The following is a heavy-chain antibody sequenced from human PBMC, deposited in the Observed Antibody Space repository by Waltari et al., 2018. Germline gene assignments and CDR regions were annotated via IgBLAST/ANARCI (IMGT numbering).Heavy chain of an antibody. V-gene: IGHV4-59*01. J-gene: IGHJ4*02. D-gene: IGHD3-10*01. CDR3: AVLGATANYRTSTPMDY. CDR1: GGSISSDY. Sequence: QVQLQESGPGLVKPSETLSLTCTVSGGSISSDYWNWIRQPPGKGLEWIGYIDYNGRTNYNPSLKSRVTISVDTSKNQFSLRLTSVTAADTAVYYCAVLGATANYRTSTPMDYWGQGTLVTVSS. CDR2: IDYNGRT.